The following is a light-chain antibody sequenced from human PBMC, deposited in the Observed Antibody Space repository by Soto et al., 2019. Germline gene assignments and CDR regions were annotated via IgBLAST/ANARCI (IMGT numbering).Light chain of an antibody. CDR1: QGIRND. J-gene: IGKJ1*01. CDR3: QQYHTDWT. V-gene: IGKV1-17*01. CDR2: AAS. Sequence: DIQMTQSPSSLSASVGDRVNITCRASQGIRNDLGWYQQKPGKAPKLLIFAASTLIRGVPSRFSGRGSGTEFTLTISSLQVDDYATFYCQQYHTDWTFGQGTKVEIK.